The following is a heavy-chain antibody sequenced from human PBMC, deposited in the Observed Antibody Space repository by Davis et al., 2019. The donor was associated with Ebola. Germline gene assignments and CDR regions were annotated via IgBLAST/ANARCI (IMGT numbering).Heavy chain of an antibody. CDR2: ISYSGTT. D-gene: IGHD1-26*01. Sequence: MPSETLSLTCTVSGGSISSSTYYWGWIRQPPGKGLEWIGSISYSGTTYYNPSLKSRVTISVDTSKNQFSLKLSSVTAADTAVYYCARPTVGATTGFDYWGQGTLVTVS. CDR1: GGSISSSTYY. V-gene: IGHV4-39*01. CDR3: ARPTVGATTGFDY. J-gene: IGHJ4*02.